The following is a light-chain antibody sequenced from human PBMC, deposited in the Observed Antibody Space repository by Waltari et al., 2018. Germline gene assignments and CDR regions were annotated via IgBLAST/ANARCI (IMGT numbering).Light chain of an antibody. Sequence: SYVLTQPPSVSVAPGKTARITCGGNNIGSKSVHWYQKKSGQAPVVVIYDDSDRPSGIPERFSGSNSGKTATLTISRVEAGDEAEYYCQVWHSSSDHVVFGGGTKLTVL. V-gene: IGLV3-21*04. CDR3: QVWHSSSDHVV. J-gene: IGLJ2*01. CDR1: NIGSKS. CDR2: DDS.